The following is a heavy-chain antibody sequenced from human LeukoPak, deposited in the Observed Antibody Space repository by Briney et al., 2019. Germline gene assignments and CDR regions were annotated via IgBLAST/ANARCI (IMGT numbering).Heavy chain of an antibody. CDR3: ASASPAGDY. V-gene: IGHV3-7*01. CDR1: GFTFSRFW. Sequence: GGSLRLSCAASGFTFSRFWMSWVRQAPGKGLEWVANIKRDGSEKYYVDSVKGRFTISRDNAKNSLHLQMNSLRAEDTAMYYCASASPAGDYWGQGTLVTVSS. D-gene: IGHD2-2*01. J-gene: IGHJ4*02. CDR2: IKRDGSEK.